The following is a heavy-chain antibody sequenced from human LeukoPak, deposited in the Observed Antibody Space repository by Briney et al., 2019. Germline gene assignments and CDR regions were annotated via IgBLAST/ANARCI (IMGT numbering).Heavy chain of an antibody. Sequence: KPSETLSLTCIVSGDSFSTSSYFWGWIRQPPGQGLEWIGAIYFTGSTYYNPSLKSRVSISEDTSKNRFSLNLTSLTAADTAVYYCARGNNLGEKVDPWGQGTLVTVSS. CDR3: ARGNNLGEKVDP. D-gene: IGHD3-10*01. CDR2: IYFTGST. V-gene: IGHV4-39*07. CDR1: GDSFSTSSYF. J-gene: IGHJ5*02.